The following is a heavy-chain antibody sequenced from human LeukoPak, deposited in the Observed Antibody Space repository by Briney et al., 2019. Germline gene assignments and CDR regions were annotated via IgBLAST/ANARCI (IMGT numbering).Heavy chain of an antibody. J-gene: IGHJ4*02. D-gene: IGHD2-2*01. CDR2: IIPIFGTA. V-gene: IGHV1-69*05. Sequence: SVKVSCKASGGTFSSYAISWVRQAPGQGLEWMGGIIPIFGTANYAQKFQGRVTMTRDTSISTAHMELSRLRSDDTAVYYCARANPLYCSSTTCLFDYWGQGTLVTVSS. CDR1: GGTFSSYA. CDR3: ARANPLYCSSTTCLFDY.